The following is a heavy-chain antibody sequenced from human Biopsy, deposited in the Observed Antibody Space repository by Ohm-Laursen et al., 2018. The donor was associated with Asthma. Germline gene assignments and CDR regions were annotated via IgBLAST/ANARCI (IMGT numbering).Heavy chain of an antibody. CDR1: GFYFRDYF. J-gene: IGHJ6*02. V-gene: IGHV3-11*01. CDR2: ISASGSTK. CDR3: ARVLESSSRGPLYFFALDV. D-gene: IGHD6-13*01. Sequence: GSLRLSCAASGFYFRDYFMTWMRQAPGKGLEWVASISASGSTKYPSESVQGRSTISRDNAQNLLILEMDSLRADDTGIYYCARVLESSSRGPLYFFALDVWGQGTPVAVS.